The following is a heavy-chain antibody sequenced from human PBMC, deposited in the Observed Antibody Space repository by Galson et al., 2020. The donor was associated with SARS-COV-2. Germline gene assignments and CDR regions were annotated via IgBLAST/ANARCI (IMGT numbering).Heavy chain of an antibody. CDR2: IYYSGST. CDR3: VRAGNHKPARGYSGYDYPSNFDY. CDR1: GGSISSGGYY. J-gene: IGHJ4*02. Sequence: SETLSLTSTVSGGSISSGGYYWSWIRQHPGKGLEWIGYIYYSGSTYYNPSLKSRVTISVDTSKNQFSLKLSSVTAADTAVYYCVRAGNHKPARGYSGYDYPSNFDYWGQGTLVTVSS. D-gene: IGHD5-12*01. V-gene: IGHV4-31*03.